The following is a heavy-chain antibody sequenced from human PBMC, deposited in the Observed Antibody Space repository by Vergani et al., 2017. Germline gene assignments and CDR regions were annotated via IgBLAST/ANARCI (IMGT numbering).Heavy chain of an antibody. CDR1: GASIRSSNYY. Sequence: QLQLQESGPGLVKPSATLSLTCSVSGASIRSSNYYWGWLRPPPGKGLEWIARVYYSGSTYYNPSLKSRVTLSVDTSKNQFSLKLSSVTAADTAVYFCGGRSTVEWLVKLGWFDPWGQGILVTVSS. CDR3: GGRSTVEWLVKLGWFDP. J-gene: IGHJ5*02. CDR2: VYYSGST. D-gene: IGHD6-19*01. V-gene: IGHV4-39*01.